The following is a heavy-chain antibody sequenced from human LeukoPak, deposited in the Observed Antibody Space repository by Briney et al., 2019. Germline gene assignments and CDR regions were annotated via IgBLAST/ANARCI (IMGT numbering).Heavy chain of an antibody. CDR3: ARDRDGSYLRGYYYYYGMDV. D-gene: IGHD1-26*01. CDR2: IIPIFGTA. J-gene: IGHJ6*02. V-gene: IGHV1-69*13. CDR1: GGTFSSYA. Sequence: SVKVSCKASGGTFSSYAISWVRQAPGQGLEWMGGIIPIFGTANYAQKFQGRVTITADESTSTAYMELSSLRSEDTAVYYCARDRDGSYLRGYYYYYGMDVWGQGTTVTVSS.